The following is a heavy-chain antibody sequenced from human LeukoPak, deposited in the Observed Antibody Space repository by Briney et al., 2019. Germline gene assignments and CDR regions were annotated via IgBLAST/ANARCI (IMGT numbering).Heavy chain of an antibody. V-gene: IGHV3-21*01. Sequence: GGSLRLSCAASGFTFSSYSMNWVRQAPGKGLEWVSSISSSSSYIYYADPVEGRFTISRDNAKNSLYLQMNSLRAEDTAVYYCARERASSSGLDYWGQGTLVTVSS. D-gene: IGHD6-19*01. J-gene: IGHJ4*02. CDR3: ARERASSSGLDY. CDR1: GFTFSSYS. CDR2: ISSSSSYI.